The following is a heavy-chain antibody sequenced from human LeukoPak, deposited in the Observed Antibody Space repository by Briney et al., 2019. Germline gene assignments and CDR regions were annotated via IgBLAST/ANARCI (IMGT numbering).Heavy chain of an antibody. Sequence: HPGGSLRLSCAASGFTFEDYGMHWVRQGPGKGLEWVSLISGNGNNIYYADSVKGRFTISRDNSKNSLYLQMNSLRTEDTALYYCAKDLPQYYDFWSGYYGGFDYWGQGTLVTVSS. CDR2: ISGNGNNI. V-gene: IGHV3-43*02. CDR1: GFTFEDYG. D-gene: IGHD3-3*01. J-gene: IGHJ4*02. CDR3: AKDLPQYYDFWSGYYGGFDY.